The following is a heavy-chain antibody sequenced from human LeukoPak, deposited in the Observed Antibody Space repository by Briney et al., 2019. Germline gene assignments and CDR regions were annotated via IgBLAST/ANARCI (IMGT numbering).Heavy chain of an antibody. CDR3: AKGARTPRGAAGTNFDY. J-gene: IGHJ4*02. CDR2: ISGSGGST. Sequence: PGGSLRLSCAASGFTFSSYAMSWVRQAPGKGLEWVSAISGSGGSTYYADSVKGRFTISRDNSKNMLYLQMNSLRAEDTAVYYCAKGARTPRGAAGTNFDYWGQETLVTVSS. CDR1: GFTFSSYA. D-gene: IGHD6-13*01. V-gene: IGHV3-23*01.